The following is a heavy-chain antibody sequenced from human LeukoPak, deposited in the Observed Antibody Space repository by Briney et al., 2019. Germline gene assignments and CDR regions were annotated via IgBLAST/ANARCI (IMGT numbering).Heavy chain of an antibody. J-gene: IGHJ6*02. V-gene: IGHV5-51*01. CDR3: GRPYGTPYGMDV. D-gene: IGHD3-10*01. CDR1: GYSFPSYW. CDR2: IYPGDSDP. Sequence: GESLKISCKGSGYSFPSYWIGWVRQIPGKGLEWMGIIYPGDSDPRYSRCFQGQVPFPAAKPIGPAYLQWSGLKASATAWFYVGRPYGTPYGMDVWGQGTTVTVSS.